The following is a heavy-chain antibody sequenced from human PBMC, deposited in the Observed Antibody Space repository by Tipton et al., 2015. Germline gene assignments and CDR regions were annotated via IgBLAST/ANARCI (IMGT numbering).Heavy chain of an antibody. CDR2: IWYDGSNK. V-gene: IGHV3-33*01. D-gene: IGHD1-26*01. Sequence: SGFTFSSYGMHWVRQAPGKGLEWVAVIWYDGSNKYYADSVKGRFTISRDNSKNTLYLQMNSLRAEDTAVYYCARDQGSYYFDYWGQGTLVTVSS. J-gene: IGHJ4*02. CDR1: GFTFSSYG. CDR3: ARDQGSYYFDY.